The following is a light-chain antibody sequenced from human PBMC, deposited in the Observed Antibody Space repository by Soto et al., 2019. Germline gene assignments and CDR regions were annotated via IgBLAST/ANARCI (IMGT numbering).Light chain of an antibody. V-gene: IGKV3-20*01. CDR2: GAL. J-gene: IGKJ2*01. Sequence: EIVLTQSPGTLSLSPGERATLSCRASQSVSSSYLAWYQQKPGQAPRLLIYGALNRATGIPDRFSASGSGTDFTLTISRLEPEDFAMYYCQQYGSSPPNTFGQGTKLEIK. CDR1: QSVSSSY. CDR3: QQYGSSPPNT.